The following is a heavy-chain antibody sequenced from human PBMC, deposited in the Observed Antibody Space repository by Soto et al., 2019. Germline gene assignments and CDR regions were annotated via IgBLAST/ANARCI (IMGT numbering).Heavy chain of an antibody. V-gene: IGHV1-18*03. D-gene: IGHD2-8*01. J-gene: IGHJ4*02. CDR3: ARDVNGHLDFDF. CDR1: GYTFTNYG. Sequence: ASVKVSCKASGYTFTNYGISWVRQAPGQGLEWVGWINPYNGETNYAQKFRGRVTMNTDRSTSTAYMELRGLGSDDMAVYYCARDVNGHLDFDFWGQGTQVTVSS. CDR2: INPYNGET.